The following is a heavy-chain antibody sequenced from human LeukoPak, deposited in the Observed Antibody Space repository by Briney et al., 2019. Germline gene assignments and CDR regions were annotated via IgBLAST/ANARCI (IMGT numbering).Heavy chain of an antibody. J-gene: IGHJ4*02. Sequence: PSETLSLTCAVYGGSFSGYYWSWIRQPPGKGLEWIGEINHSGSTNYNPSLKSRVTISVDTSKNQFSLKLSSVTAADTAVYYCARAEINDYNRYWGQGILVIVSS. CDR3: ARAEINDYNRY. CDR2: INHSGST. V-gene: IGHV4-34*01. D-gene: IGHD4-11*01. CDR1: GGSFSGYY.